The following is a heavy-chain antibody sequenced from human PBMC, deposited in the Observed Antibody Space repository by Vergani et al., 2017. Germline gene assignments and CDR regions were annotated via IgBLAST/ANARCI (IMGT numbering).Heavy chain of an antibody. D-gene: IGHD5-24*01. CDR3: ARREKDGYNTYYLDY. CDR2: IYPEDSDT. CDR1: GYSFTSYW. Sequence: EVQLVQSGAEVKKPGESLKISCKGSGYSFTSYWIGWVRQMPGKGREWMGIIYPEDSDTRYNPSFQGQVTISADKSISTAYLQWSSLKASDTAMYYCARREKDGYNTYYLDYWGQGTLVTVSS. V-gene: IGHV5-51*01. J-gene: IGHJ4*02.